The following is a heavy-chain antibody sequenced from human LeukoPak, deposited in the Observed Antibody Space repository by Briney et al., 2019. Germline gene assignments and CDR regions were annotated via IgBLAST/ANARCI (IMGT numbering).Heavy chain of an antibody. D-gene: IGHD2-2*01. CDR2: IYYSGST. CDR3: ARHGAARLVVAGMDS. CDR1: GGSISSSSYY. V-gene: IGHV4-39*07. Sequence: SETLSLTCTVSGGSISSSSYYWGWIRQPPGKGLEWIGSIYYSGSTYYNPSLKSRVTISVDTSKNQFSLKLSSVTAADTAMYYCARHGAARLVVAGMDSWGQGTLVTVSS. J-gene: IGHJ4*02.